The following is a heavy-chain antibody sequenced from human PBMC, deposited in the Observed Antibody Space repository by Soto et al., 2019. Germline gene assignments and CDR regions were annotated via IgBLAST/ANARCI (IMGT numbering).Heavy chain of an antibody. V-gene: IGHV4-59*04. CDR1: GGSITSYH. CDR2: IYNGGST. CDR3: ARAPVGLDTISYFDY. D-gene: IGHD3-3*01. Sequence: SETLSLTCIVSGGSITSYHWSWIRQLPEKGLEWIGYIYNGGSTYYRPSLESRMHMSLDATRNHYSLRLTSVTAADTAVYFCARAPVGLDTISYFDYWGQGKLVTVSS. J-gene: IGHJ4*02.